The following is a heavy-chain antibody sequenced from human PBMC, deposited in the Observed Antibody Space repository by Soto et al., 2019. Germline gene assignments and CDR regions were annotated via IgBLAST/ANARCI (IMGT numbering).Heavy chain of an antibody. V-gene: IGHV6-1*01. J-gene: IGHJ5*01. D-gene: IGHD1-26*01. CDR1: GNSVSSNSAA. CDR3: TRALSGSYDS. Sequence: SQTLSLTCVISGNSVSSNSAALIWIRQSPSRGLEWLGRTYYRSKWSTDYAVSVKSRITINPDTSKNQFSLQLNSVTPEDTAVYYCTRALSGSYDSWGQGTLVTVSS. CDR2: TYYRSKWST.